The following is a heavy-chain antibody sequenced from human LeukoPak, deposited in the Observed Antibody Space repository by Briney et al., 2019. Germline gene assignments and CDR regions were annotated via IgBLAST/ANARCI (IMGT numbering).Heavy chain of an antibody. CDR3: AKGWDVVVVAAPNH. CDR1: GFTFSSYA. V-gene: IGHV3-23*01. CDR2: ISGSGGST. D-gene: IGHD2-15*01. J-gene: IGHJ5*02. Sequence: GGSLRLSCAASGFTFSSYAMSWVRQAPGKGLEWVSAISGSGGSTYYADSVKGRFTVSRDNSKNTLYLQMNSLRAEDTAVYYCAKGWDVVVVAAPNHWGQGTLVTVSS.